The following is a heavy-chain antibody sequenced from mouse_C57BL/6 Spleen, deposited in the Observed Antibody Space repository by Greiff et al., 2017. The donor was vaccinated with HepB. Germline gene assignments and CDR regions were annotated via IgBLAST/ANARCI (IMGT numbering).Heavy chain of an antibody. D-gene: IGHD2-4*01. Sequence: QVQLQQPGAELVRPGSSVKLSCKASGYTFTSYWLHWVKQRPIQGLEWIGNIDPSDSETHYNQKFKDKATLTVDKSSSTAYMQLSSLTSEDSAVYYCARDDYAWFAYWGQGTLVTVSA. J-gene: IGHJ3*01. CDR1: GYTFTSYW. V-gene: IGHV1-52*01. CDR2: IDPSDSET. CDR3: ARDDYAWFAY.